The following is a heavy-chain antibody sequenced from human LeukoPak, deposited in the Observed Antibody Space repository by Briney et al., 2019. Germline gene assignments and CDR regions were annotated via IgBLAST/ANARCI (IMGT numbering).Heavy chain of an antibody. Sequence: PGGSLRLSCAASGFTFSSYEMNWVRQAPGKGPEWVSGISGSGGSTYYADSVKGRFTISRDNSKNTLYLQMNSLRAGDTAVYYCAKAMGATLFDYWGQGTLVTVSS. CDR1: GFTFSSYE. V-gene: IGHV3-23*01. CDR3: AKAMGATLFDY. J-gene: IGHJ4*02. D-gene: IGHD1-26*01. CDR2: ISGSGGST.